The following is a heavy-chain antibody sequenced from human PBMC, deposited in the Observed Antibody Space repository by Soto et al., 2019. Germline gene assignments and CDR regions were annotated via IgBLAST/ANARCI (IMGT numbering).Heavy chain of an antibody. J-gene: IGHJ5*02. V-gene: IGHV5-51*01. Sequence: EVQLVQSGTEVKKPGESLKISCAVPGYTFTSNSIAWVRQMPGKGLEWMGLIHPGDSQAKYSPSFQGQVTISADKSTSTAYLQWSSLKASDTDIYYWGIYYSFWSAWGQGTLVIVSS. CDR3: GIYYSFWSA. CDR1: GYTFTSNS. D-gene: IGHD3-3*01. CDR2: IHPGDSQA.